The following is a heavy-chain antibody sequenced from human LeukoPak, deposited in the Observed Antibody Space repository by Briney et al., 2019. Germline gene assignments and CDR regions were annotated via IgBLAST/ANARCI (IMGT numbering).Heavy chain of an antibody. CDR1: GYTFTSYA. CDR3: ARDGLMVRGVISYYMDV. D-gene: IGHD3-10*01. Sequence: ASVKVSCKASGYTFTSYAMHWVRQAPGQRLEWMGWINAGNGNTKYSQEFQGRVTITRDTSASTAYMELSSLRSEDMAVYYCARDGLMVRGVISYYMDVWGKGTTVTVSS. V-gene: IGHV1-3*03. CDR2: INAGNGNT. J-gene: IGHJ6*03.